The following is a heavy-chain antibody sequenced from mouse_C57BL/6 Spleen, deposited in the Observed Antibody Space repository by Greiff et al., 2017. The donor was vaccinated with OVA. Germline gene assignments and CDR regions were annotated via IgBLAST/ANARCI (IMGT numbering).Heavy chain of an antibody. CDR3: TRGSYYYGSLDY. D-gene: IGHD1-1*01. V-gene: IGHV5-9-1*02. J-gene: IGHJ2*01. Sequence: EVNVVESGEGLVKPGGSLKLSCAASGFTFSSYAMSWVRQTPEKRLEWVAYISSGGDYIYYADTVKGRFTISRDNARNTLYLQMSSLKSEDTAMYYCTRGSYYYGSLDYWGQGTTLTVSS. CDR1: GFTFSSYA. CDR2: ISSGGDYI.